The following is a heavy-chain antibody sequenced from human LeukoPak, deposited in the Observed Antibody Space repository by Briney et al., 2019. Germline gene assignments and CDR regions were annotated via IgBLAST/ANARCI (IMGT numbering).Heavy chain of an antibody. J-gene: IGHJ6*03. V-gene: IGHV3-21*01. D-gene: IGHD1-26*01. CDR2: ISSSSSYI. CDR3: ARAGEDSGSYSADGYYYYMDV. Sequence: GGSLRLSCAASGFTFSSYSMNWVRQAPGKGLEWVSSISSSSSYIYYADSVKGRFTISRDNAKNSLYLQMNSLRAEDTAVYYCARAGEDSGSYSADGYYYYMDVWGKGTTVTVSS. CDR1: GFTFSSYS.